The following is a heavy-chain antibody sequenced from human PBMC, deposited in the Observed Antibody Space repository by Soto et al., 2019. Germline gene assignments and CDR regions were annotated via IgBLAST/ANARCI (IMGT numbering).Heavy chain of an antibody. D-gene: IGHD3-9*01. CDR1: GGSFSGYY. CDR3: ARKVLRYFDWLLYLEYYYGMDV. CDR2: INHSGST. Sequence: SETLSLTCAVYGGSFSGYYWSWIRQPPGKGLEWIGEINHSGSTNYNPSLKSRVTISVDTSKNQFSLKLSSVTAADTAVYYCARKVLRYFDWLLYLEYYYGMDVWGQGTTVTVSS. V-gene: IGHV4-34*01. J-gene: IGHJ6*02.